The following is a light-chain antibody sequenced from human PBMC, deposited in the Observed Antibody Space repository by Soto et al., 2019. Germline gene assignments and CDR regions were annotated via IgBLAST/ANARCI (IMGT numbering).Light chain of an antibody. J-gene: IGKJ4*01. CDR3: QQYDSSSVT. CDR1: QSVSSNY. Sequence: EIVLTQSPGTLSLSPGERATLSCRASQSVSSNYLAWYQQKPGQAPRLLICGASSRATGIPARFSGSGSGTDFTFTITRLQPEDFAVYYCQQYDSSSVTFGGGTKVEFK. V-gene: IGKV3-20*01. CDR2: GAS.